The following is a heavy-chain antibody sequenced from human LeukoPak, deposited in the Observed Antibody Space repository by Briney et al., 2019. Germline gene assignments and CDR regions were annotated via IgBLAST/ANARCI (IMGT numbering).Heavy chain of an antibody. Sequence: GGSLRLSCAASGFTFSSYAMHWVRQAPGKGLEYVSAISSNGGSTYYANSVKGRFTISRDNSKNTLYLQMGSLRVEDMAVYYCARSRLLVAVPFDYWGQGTLVTVSS. CDR2: ISSNGGST. CDR3: ARSRLLVAVPFDY. D-gene: IGHD5-12*01. CDR1: GFTFSSYA. J-gene: IGHJ4*02. V-gene: IGHV3-64*01.